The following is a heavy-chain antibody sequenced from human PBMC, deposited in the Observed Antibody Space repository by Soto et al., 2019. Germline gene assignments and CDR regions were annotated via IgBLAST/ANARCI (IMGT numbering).Heavy chain of an antibody. V-gene: IGHV3-30-3*01. Sequence: GGSLRLSCEDSGFTFSSYAMHWVRQAPGKGLEWVAVVSYDGGNKYYADYVKGRFTISRDNSKKTLYLQMNSLRAEDTAVYYCESGRAAMGTGGLDYWGQGSMVTVSS. CDR1: GFTFSSYA. CDR2: VSYDGGNK. J-gene: IGHJ4*02. D-gene: IGHD2-8*02. CDR3: ESGRAAMGTGGLDY.